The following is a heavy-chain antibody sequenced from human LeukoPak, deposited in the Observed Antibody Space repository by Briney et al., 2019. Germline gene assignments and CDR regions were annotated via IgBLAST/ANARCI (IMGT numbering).Heavy chain of an antibody. Sequence: ASVKVSCKASGYTFTGYYMHWVRQAPGQGLEWMGWINPNSGGTNYAQKFQGRVTMTRDTSISTAYMELSRLTSDDTAMYYCAREYSSTSNCAARLFDPWGQGTL. V-gene: IGHV1-2*02. CDR3: AREYSSTSNCAARLFDP. D-gene: IGHD2-2*01. CDR1: GYTFTGYY. J-gene: IGHJ5*02. CDR2: INPNSGGT.